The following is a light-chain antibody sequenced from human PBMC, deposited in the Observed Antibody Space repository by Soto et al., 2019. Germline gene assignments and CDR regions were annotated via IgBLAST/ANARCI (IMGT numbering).Light chain of an antibody. Sequence: EIVLTQSPGTLSLSPGERATLSCRASQSGSSSYLAWYQQKPGQAPRLLIYGASSRATGIPDRFSGSGSGTDFILTSSRLEPEDFAVYYCQQYGSSPLTFGGGTKVEIK. J-gene: IGKJ4*01. CDR1: QSGSSSY. CDR2: GAS. V-gene: IGKV3-20*01. CDR3: QQYGSSPLT.